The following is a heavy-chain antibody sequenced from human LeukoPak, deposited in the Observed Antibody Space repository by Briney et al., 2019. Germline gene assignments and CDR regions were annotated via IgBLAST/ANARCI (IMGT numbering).Heavy chain of an antibody. CDR1: GFTASSRT. V-gene: IGHV3-66*04. CDR3: ARRRGGYGDGDFDY. CDR2: IRSDTTT. Sequence: PGGSLRLSCAASGFTASSRTMTWVRQAPGKGLECVSYIRSDTTTEYAEYVKGRFTISRDDSKNTVYLQMNSLRVEDTSVYYCARRRGGYGDGDFDYWGQGTLVTVSS. J-gene: IGHJ4*02. D-gene: IGHD4-17*01.